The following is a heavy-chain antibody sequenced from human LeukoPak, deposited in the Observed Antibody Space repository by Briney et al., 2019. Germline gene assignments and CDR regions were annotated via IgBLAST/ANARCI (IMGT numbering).Heavy chain of an antibody. D-gene: IGHD3-16*01. CDR3: GKFVNLGPVKYFYNYGTDV. J-gene: IGHJ6*01. CDR1: VYTFTSYN. CDR2: MNPKSGKT. Sequence: GASVKVSCKSSVYTFTSYNINWVRPATGQGVEWMGWMNPKSGKTGLAQEFQGKITITRNTSITTADMELRSLRSEDTAVYYWGKFVNLGPVKYFYNYGTDVGGQGTTLTLPS. V-gene: IGHV1-8*01.